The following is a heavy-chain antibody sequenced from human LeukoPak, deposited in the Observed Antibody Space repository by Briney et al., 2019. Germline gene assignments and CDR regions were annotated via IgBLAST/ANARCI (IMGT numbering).Heavy chain of an antibody. V-gene: IGHV4-59*01. J-gene: IGHJ4*02. Sequence: ETSETLSLTCTVSGASISSDYWNWIRQPPGKGLEWIGHVYHSGSTNYNPSLKSRVTISVDTSKNQFSLKLSSVTAADTAVYYCARAAYSGSYHSDYWGQGTLVTVSS. CDR2: VYHSGST. CDR1: GASISSDY. D-gene: IGHD1-26*01. CDR3: ARAAYSGSYHSDY.